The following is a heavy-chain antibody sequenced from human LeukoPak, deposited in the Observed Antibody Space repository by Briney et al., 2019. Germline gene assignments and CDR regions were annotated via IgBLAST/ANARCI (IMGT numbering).Heavy chain of an antibody. Sequence: GESLKISCKGSGYSFTSYWIGWVRQMPGKGLEWMGIIYPGDSDTRYSPSFQGQVTISADKSISTAYLQWSSLKASDTAMYYCARHDQSSSWYEGIDYWGQGTLVTVSS. CDR2: IYPGDSDT. CDR1: GYSFTSYW. CDR3: ARHDQSSSWYEGIDY. J-gene: IGHJ4*02. V-gene: IGHV5-51*01. D-gene: IGHD6-13*01.